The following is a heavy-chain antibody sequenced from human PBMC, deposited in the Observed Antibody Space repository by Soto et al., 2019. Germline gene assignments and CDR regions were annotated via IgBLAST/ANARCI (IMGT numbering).Heavy chain of an antibody. Sequence: PSETLSLTCTVSGGSISNFYWSWIRQPPGKGLEWIGYISYSGNTNYNPSLKSRVSISVDTSKIQLSLNLTSVTAADTAVYYCARAPMVLSRSYFDSWGQGTPVTVSS. J-gene: IGHJ4*02. CDR3: ARAPMVLSRSYFDS. V-gene: IGHV4-59*01. CDR1: GGSISNFY. D-gene: IGHD2-8*01. CDR2: ISYSGNT.